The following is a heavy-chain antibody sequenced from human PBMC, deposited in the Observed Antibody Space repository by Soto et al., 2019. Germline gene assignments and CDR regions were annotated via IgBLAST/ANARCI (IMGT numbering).Heavy chain of an antibody. J-gene: IGHJ4*02. Sequence: QVQLVQSGPEVKKPGASVKVSCKATGYTFRSYGVTWVRQAPGQGLEWMGWISGYNGNTEYAQKLPGRVTMTTDTSTSTVYMELRSLGSADTAVYYCARDRGVVTSGSAYYFDYWGQGTLVTVSS. V-gene: IGHV1-18*01. CDR2: ISGYNGNT. CDR3: ARDRGVVTSGSAYYFDY. D-gene: IGHD2-2*01. CDR1: GYTFRSYG.